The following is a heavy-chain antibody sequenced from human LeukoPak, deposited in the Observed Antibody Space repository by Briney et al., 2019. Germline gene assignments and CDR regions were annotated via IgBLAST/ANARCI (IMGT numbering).Heavy chain of an antibody. D-gene: IGHD5-12*01. CDR2: INPNSGGT. V-gene: IGHV1-2*02. Sequence: ASVMVSCKASGYTFTGYYMHWVRQAPGQGLEWMGWINPNSGGTNYAQKFQGRVTMTRDTSISTAYMELSRLRSDDTAVYYCARVRRWLQLPGYFDYWGQGTLVTVSS. J-gene: IGHJ4*02. CDR3: ARVRRWLQLPGYFDY. CDR1: GYTFTGYY.